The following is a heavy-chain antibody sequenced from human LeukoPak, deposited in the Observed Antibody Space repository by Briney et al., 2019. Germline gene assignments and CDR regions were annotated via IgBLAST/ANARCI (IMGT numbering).Heavy chain of an antibody. V-gene: IGHV3-23*01. CDR2: ISLNGETT. CDR3: TQGFSSGWYPY. CDR1: GFSVSSFG. J-gene: IGHJ4*02. Sequence: GGSLRLSCAVSGFSVSSFGMSWVRQAPGKGLEWISAISLNGETTWFADSVKGRFIISRDNSKNTLYLQLTSLRAEDTAVYYCTQGFSSGWYPYWGQGSLVSVSS. D-gene: IGHD6-19*01.